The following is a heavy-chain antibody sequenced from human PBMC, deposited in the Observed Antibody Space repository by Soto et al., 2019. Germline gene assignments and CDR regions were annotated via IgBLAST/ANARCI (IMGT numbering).Heavy chain of an antibody. CDR3: AKDSNGDSYDCGGYCGHRDDY. D-gene: IGHD2-21*02. CDR2: ITGGGGGT. J-gene: IGHJ4*02. Sequence: EVQLLESGGGLVQPGGSLRLSCAASGFTFSSYAMSWVRQAPGKGLEWVSAITGGGGGTYYANSVKGRFTISRDNSKNTLYLQLNSLRAEDTAVYYCAKDSNGDSYDCGGYCGHRDDYWGQGTLVTVSS. V-gene: IGHV3-23*01. CDR1: GFTFSSYA.